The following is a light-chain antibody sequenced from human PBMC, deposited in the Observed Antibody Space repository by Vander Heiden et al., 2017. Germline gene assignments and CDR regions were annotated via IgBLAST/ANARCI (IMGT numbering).Light chain of an antibody. CDR2: AAS. CDR3: HGDDASGIT. J-gene: IGKJ4*01. CDR1: QGISSY. V-gene: IGKV1-8*01. Sequence: AIRMTQSPSSLSASTGDRVTITCRASQGISSYLAWYQQKPGKAPKLLIYAASTLQSPVPSRSSGSGSASDFTLSIRCLLFEDFATYYCHGDDASGITFGGGTKVDIK.